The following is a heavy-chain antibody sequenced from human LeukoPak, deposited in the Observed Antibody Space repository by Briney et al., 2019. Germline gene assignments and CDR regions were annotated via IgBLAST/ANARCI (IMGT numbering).Heavy chain of an antibody. CDR3: ARDLGAYAYGAFDY. CDR2: ISSSGNTI. J-gene: IGHJ4*02. V-gene: IGHV3-11*01. D-gene: IGHD4-17*01. CDR1: GFILSDYY. Sequence: GSLRLSCAATGFILSDYYMTWIRQAPGKGLEWVSYISSSGNTIYYGDSVKGRFTISRDKAKNSLYLQMTSMRAEDTAVYYCARDLGAYAYGAFDYWGQGTLVIVSS.